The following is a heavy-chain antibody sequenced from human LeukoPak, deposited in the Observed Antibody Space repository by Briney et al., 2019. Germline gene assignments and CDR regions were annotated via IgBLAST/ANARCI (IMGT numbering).Heavy chain of an antibody. Sequence: SETLSLTCAVSGGSISAYYWNWIRQPAGKGLEWIGRIDTSGSTKYNPSLKSRVTMSLDTSKNQFSLKLSSVTAADTAVYYCARGRADSSSPFDYWGQGTLVTVSS. J-gene: IGHJ4*02. V-gene: IGHV4-4*07. CDR1: GGSISAYY. CDR2: IDTSGST. CDR3: ARGRADSSSPFDY. D-gene: IGHD6-13*01.